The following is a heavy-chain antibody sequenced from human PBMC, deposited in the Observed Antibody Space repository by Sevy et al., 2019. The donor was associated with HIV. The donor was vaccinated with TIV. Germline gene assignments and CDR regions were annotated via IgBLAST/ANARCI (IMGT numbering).Heavy chain of an antibody. D-gene: IGHD2-8*01. CDR1: AYSVSSAYS. CDR3: AREGCTKPHDY. V-gene: IGHV3-23*01. J-gene: IGHJ4*02. Sequence: ETLSLTCAVSAYSVSSAYSWGWVRQPPGKGLEWVSTLSFGCGEINYADSVKGRFTISRDNSKSSVYLQMNNLRPEDTAVYYCAREGCTKPHDYWGQRTLVTVSS. CDR2: LSFGCGEI.